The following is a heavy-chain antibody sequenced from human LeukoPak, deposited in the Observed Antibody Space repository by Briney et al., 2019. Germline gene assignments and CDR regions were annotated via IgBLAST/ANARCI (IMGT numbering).Heavy chain of an antibody. CDR2: IYSSRST. Sequence: PSETLSLTCTVSSGSISSSSYHWGWIRQPPGRGLEWIGSIYSSRSTYYNPSLKSRVTISVDTSKNQFSLKLSSVTAADTAVYYCARLNSGQKDGYNLDYFDYWGQGTLVTVSS. V-gene: IGHV4-39*01. CDR1: SGSISSSSYH. CDR3: ARLNSGQKDGYNLDYFDY. D-gene: IGHD5-24*01. J-gene: IGHJ4*02.